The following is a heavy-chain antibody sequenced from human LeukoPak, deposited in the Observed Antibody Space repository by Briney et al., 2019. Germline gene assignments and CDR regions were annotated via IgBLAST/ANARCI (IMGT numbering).Heavy chain of an antibody. CDR2: FYSGGNT. CDR1: GFTVSTNY. CDR3: AKGGPYCSSTSCYLDY. V-gene: IGHV3-53*01. J-gene: IGHJ4*02. D-gene: IGHD2-2*01. Sequence: GSLRLSCVASGFTVSTNYMSWVRQAPGKGLEWVSVFYSGGNTYYADSVKGRFTISRDTSKNTLYLQMDSLRAEDTAVYYCAKGGPYCSSTSCYLDYWGQGTLVTVS.